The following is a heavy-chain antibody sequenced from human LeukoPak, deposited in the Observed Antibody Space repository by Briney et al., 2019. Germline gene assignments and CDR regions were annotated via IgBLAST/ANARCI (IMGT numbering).Heavy chain of an antibody. CDR2: IFHSGST. CDR1: GGSVSSGSYY. J-gene: IGHJ4*02. CDR3: ARGAPGGNDYGDY. V-gene: IGHV4-61*01. Sequence: PSETLSLTCTVSGGSVSSGSYYWSWIRQPPGKGLEWIGYIFHSGSTNYNPSLKSRVTISVDTSKNQLSLKLSSVTAADTAVYYCARGAPGGNDYGDYWGQGTLVTVSS.